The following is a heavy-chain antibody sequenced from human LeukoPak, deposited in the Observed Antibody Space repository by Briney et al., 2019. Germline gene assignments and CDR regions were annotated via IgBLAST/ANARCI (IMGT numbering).Heavy chain of an antibody. CDR2: ISGSGGST. V-gene: IGHV3-23*01. J-gene: IGHJ4*02. CDR3: AKARPRGHIVVVTAFDY. CDR1: GFTFSSYA. Sequence: GGSLRLSCAASGFTFSSYAMSWVRQAPGKGLEWVSAISGSGGSTYYADSVKGRFTISRDNSKNTLYLQMNSLRAEDTAVYCCAKARPRGHIVVVTAFDYWGQGTLVTVSS. D-gene: IGHD2-21*02.